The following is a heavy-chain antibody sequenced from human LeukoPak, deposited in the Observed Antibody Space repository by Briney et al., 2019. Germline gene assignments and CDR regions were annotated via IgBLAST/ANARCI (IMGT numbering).Heavy chain of an antibody. J-gene: IGHJ4*02. V-gene: IGHV3-30*03. D-gene: IGHD5-18*01. CDR3: ARDFEDTVDY. Sequence: PGGSLRLSCAASGFTFSSYGMHWVRQAPGKGLEWVAIISYDGSNKYYADSVKGRFTISRDNAKNSLYLQMNSLRDEDTAVYYCARDFEDTVDYWGQGTLVTVSS. CDR1: GFTFSSYG. CDR2: ISYDGSNK.